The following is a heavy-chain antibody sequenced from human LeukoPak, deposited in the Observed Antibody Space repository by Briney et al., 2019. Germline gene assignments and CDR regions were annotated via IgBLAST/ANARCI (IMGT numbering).Heavy chain of an antibody. V-gene: IGHV3-74*01. CDR2: INSDGSGT. Sequence: GGSLRPSCATSGFTFSSYWMHWVRQAPGKGLVWVSRINSDGSGTSYADSVKGRFTISRDNSKNTLYLQMNSLRAEDTAVYYCAKEDTYPYYYYYGMDVWGQGTTVTVSS. D-gene: IGHD5-18*01. J-gene: IGHJ6*02. CDR1: GFTFSSYW. CDR3: AKEDTYPYYYYYGMDV.